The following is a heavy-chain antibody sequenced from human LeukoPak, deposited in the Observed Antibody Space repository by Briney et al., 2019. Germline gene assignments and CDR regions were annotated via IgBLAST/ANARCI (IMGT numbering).Heavy chain of an antibody. Sequence: GGSLRLSCAASGFTFSDYSMNWVRRAPGRGLGWIPYIGLASGFVSYADSVKGRFSISSDTARNSVYLQMSSLRAEDTAVYYCARDHNWAFDSWGQGTLVTVSS. D-gene: IGHD1-20*01. J-gene: IGHJ4*02. CDR2: IGLASGFV. V-gene: IGHV3-21*05. CDR3: ARDHNWAFDS. CDR1: GFTFSDYS.